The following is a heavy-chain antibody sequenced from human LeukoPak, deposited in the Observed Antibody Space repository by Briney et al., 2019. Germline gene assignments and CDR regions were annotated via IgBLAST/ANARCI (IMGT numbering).Heavy chain of an antibody. Sequence: GGSLRLSCAASGFTFSSYAMHWVRQAPGKGLEWVAFIRYDGSNKYYADSVKGRFTISRDNSKNTLYLQMNSLRAEDTAVYYCAKERRNVVDTAMDYYFDYWGQGTLVTVSS. CDR2: IRYDGSNK. CDR3: AKERRNVVDTAMDYYFDY. J-gene: IGHJ4*02. CDR1: GFTFSSYA. D-gene: IGHD5-18*01. V-gene: IGHV3-30*02.